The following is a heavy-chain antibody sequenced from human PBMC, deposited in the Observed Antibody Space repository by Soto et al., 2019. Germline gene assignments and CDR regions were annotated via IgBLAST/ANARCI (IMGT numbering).Heavy chain of an antibody. CDR3: ARGITGTTSEPV. J-gene: IGHJ6*04. V-gene: IGHV4-34*01. CDR2: INHSGST. D-gene: IGHD1-20*01. Sequence: PSDTLSLTCAVYGGSFSVYYWSWIRQPPGKGLEWIGEINHSGSTNYNPSLKSRVTISVDTSKNQFSLKLSPVTAADTAVYYCARGITGTTSEPVWGKGTTVTVSS. CDR1: GGSFSVYY.